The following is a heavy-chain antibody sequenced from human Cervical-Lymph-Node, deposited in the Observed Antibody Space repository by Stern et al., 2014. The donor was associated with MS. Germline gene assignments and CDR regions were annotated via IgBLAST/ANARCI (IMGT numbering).Heavy chain of an antibody. V-gene: IGHV3-48*02. J-gene: IGHJ5*01. CDR3: ATLDS. CDR1: GFNFSKYS. Sequence: EVQLEESGGGLVQPGGSLRLSCVASGFNFSKYSINWVRQAPGKGLEWISSISRSGTIYYADSVKGRFTISRDNAKSSLYLDMNSLRDEDTSVYYYATLDSWGQGTLVTVSS. CDR2: ISRSGTI.